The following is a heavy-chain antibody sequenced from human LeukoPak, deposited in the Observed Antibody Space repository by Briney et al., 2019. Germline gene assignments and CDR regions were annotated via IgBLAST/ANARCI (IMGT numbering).Heavy chain of an antibody. J-gene: IGHJ4*02. CDR1: DYTFTSYG. CDR2: ISAYNGNT. V-gene: IGHV1-18*01. D-gene: IGHD3-9*01. Sequence: ASVKVSCKASDYTFTSYGICWVRQAPGQGLEWMGWISAYNGNTNYAQKLQGRVTMTTDTSTSTTYMELRSLRSDDTAVYYCARDRGLRYYDILTGYPDFDYWGQGTLVTVSS. CDR3: ARDRGLRYYDILTGYPDFDY.